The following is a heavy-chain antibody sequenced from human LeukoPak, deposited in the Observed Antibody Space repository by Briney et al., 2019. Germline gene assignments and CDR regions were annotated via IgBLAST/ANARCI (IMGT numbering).Heavy chain of an antibody. J-gene: IGHJ6*02. CDR2: ISGSSSYI. Sequence: GGSLGLSCAASGFTFSSYTMNWVRQAPGKGLEWVSSISGSSSYIYYADSLKGRFTISRDNAKNSLYLQMNSLRAEDTAVYYCAKVDGPYHYYGMGVWGQGTTVTVSS. D-gene: IGHD5-24*01. CDR1: GFTFSSYT. CDR3: AKVDGPYHYYGMGV. V-gene: IGHV3-21*01.